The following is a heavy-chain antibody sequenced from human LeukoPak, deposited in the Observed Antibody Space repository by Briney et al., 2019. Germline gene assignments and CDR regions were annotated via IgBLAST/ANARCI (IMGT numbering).Heavy chain of an antibody. CDR3: ARDRGGVVVPAAIWPGDNWFDP. J-gene: IGHJ5*02. D-gene: IGHD2-2*02. Sequence: GASVKVSCKASGYTFTSYDINWVRQATGQGLEWMGRIIPILGIANYAQKFQGRVTITADKSTSTAYMELSSLRSEDTAVYYCARDRGGVVVPAAIWPGDNWFDPWGQGTLVTVSS. V-gene: IGHV1-69*04. CDR1: GYTFTSYD. CDR2: IIPILGIA.